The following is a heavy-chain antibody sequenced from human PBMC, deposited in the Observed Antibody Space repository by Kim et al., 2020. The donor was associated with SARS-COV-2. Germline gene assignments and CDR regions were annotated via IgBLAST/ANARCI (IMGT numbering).Heavy chain of an antibody. V-gene: IGHV4-31*03. CDR3: ARVSRYNWFDP. CDR2: IYYSGST. CDR1: GGSISSGGYY. J-gene: IGHJ5*02. D-gene: IGHD3-3*02. Sequence: SETLSLTCTVSGGSISSGGYYWSWIRQHPGKGLEWIGYIYYSGSTYYNPSLKTRVTISVDTSKNQFSLKLSSVTAADTAVYYCARVSRYNWFDPWGQGTLVPVPS.